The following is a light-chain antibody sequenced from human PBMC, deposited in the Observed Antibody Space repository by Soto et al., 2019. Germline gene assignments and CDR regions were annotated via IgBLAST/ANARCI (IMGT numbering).Light chain of an antibody. CDR2: EDN. Sequence: QSVLTQTPSVSAAPGQKVTISCSGSNSNIGTNYVSWYQHLPGTAPKLLIYEDNKRPSGIPDRFSGSKSGTSSTLAITGLQTGDEAVYYCGTWDGSPNTVVFGGGTKVTVL. CDR1: NSNIGTNY. J-gene: IGLJ3*02. V-gene: IGLV1-51*01. CDR3: GTWDGSPNTVV.